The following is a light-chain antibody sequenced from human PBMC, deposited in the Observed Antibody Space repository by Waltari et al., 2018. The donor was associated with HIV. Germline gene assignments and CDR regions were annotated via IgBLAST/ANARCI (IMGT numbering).Light chain of an antibody. V-gene: IGKV1-5*03. CDR2: KAS. J-gene: IGKJ1*01. CDR1: QSLSSW. Sequence: DIQMTQSPSTLPASVGDRVTITCRASQSLSSWLAWYQQKPGKAAKLLIYKASSLESGVPSRFSGSGSGTECALTISSLQPDDFATYYCQQYNSYPRTFGQGTKVEIK. CDR3: QQYNSYPRT.